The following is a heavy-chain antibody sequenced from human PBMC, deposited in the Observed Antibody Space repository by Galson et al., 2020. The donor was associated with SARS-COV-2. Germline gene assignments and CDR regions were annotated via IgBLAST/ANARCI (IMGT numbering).Heavy chain of an antibody. D-gene: IGHD3-16*01. J-gene: IGHJ5*02. CDR1: GYRFTDFG. V-gene: IGHV1-18*04. CDR3: ARGGDLKANWFDP. Sequence: ASVKVSCKASGYRFTDFGISWVRQAPGQGLEWLGWISPYNLNTNYEQKFQARITVTTDTSTNTVYLELRSLTSDDTAVYYCARGGDLKANWFDPWGQGTLVTVS. CDR2: ISPYNLNT.